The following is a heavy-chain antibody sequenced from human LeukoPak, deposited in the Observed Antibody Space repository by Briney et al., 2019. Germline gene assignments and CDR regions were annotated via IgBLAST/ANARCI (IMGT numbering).Heavy chain of an antibody. D-gene: IGHD3-10*01. CDR2: ISYDGSNK. CDR1: GFTFSSYA. Sequence: PGRSLRLSCAASGFTFSSYAMHWVRQAPGKGLEWVAVISYDGSNKYYADSVRGRFTISRDNSKDTLYLQMNSLRAEDTAVYYCAKGAVYYYGSGSYYYYYGMDVWGQGTTVTVSS. J-gene: IGHJ6*02. CDR3: AKGAVYYYGSGSYYYYYGMDV. V-gene: IGHV3-30-3*01.